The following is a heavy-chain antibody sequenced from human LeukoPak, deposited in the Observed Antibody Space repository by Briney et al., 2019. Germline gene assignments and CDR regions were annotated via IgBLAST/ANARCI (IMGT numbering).Heavy chain of an antibody. CDR3: ARVTGYMIEDYFDY. CDR2: INHSGST. J-gene: IGHJ4*02. D-gene: IGHD3-9*01. CDR1: GESINSFY. V-gene: IGHV4-34*01. Sequence: PSETLSLTCTVSGESINSFYWSWIRQPPGKGLEWIGEINHSGSTNYNPSPKSRVTISVDTSKNQFSLKLRSVTAADTAVYYCARVTGYMIEDYFDYWGQGILVTVSS.